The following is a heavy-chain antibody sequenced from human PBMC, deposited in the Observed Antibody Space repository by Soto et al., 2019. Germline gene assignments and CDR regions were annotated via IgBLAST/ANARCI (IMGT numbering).Heavy chain of an antibody. CDR1: GGSISSYY. D-gene: IGHD3-10*02. V-gene: IGHV4-59*01. CDR2: IFYSGST. J-gene: IGHJ5*01. CDR3: ASMIGDPVLSFDS. Sequence: QVQLQESGPGLVKPSETLSLTCTVSGGSISSYYWNWIRQHPGKGLEWIGFIFYSGSTSYNPSLMNRVTIPIDTSEYQFSLHLNSVTAADTAVDYCASMIGDPVLSFDSWGQGTLVAVSS.